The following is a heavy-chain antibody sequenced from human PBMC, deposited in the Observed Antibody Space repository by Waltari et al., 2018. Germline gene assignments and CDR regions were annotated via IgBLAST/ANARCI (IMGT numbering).Heavy chain of an antibody. V-gene: IGHV1-3*01. CDR2: INPDNGNT. D-gene: IGHD1-26*01. Sequence: QVQLVPSGAEVKKPGASVKVSCTASGSTFTPYAIHWARQAPGLGPEWMGWINPDNGNTKYSQKFQARVTITRDTCASTVYMDLSSLRSEDTAVYFCATNVYLPKLTFDSWGQGTLVTVSS. CDR3: ATNVYLPKLTFDS. J-gene: IGHJ4*02. CDR1: GSTFTPYA.